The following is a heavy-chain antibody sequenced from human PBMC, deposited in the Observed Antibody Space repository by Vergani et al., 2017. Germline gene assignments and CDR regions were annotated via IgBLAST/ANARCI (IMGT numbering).Heavy chain of an antibody. CDR3: ARINPRGLAYDY. V-gene: IGHV2-70*15. CDR1: GFSLSTSGMC. Sequence: QVTLRESGPALVKPTQTLTLTCTFSGFSLSTSGMCVSWIRQPPGKALEWLARIDWDDDQYYSTSMKTRLTISKDTSKNQVVLTMTNMDPVDTATYYCARINPRGLAYDYWGQGTLVTVSS. J-gene: IGHJ4*02. CDR2: IDWDDDQ. D-gene: IGHD3/OR15-3a*01.